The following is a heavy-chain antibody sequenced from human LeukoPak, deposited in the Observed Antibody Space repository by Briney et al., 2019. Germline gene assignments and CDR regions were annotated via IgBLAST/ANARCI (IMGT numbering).Heavy chain of an antibody. CDR1: GYTFTSYD. Sequence: ASVKVSCKASGYTFTSYDINWVRQATGQGLEWMGWMNPNSGNTGYAQKFQGRVTMTRNTSISTAYMELSSLRSEDTAVYYCARGLCSSTSCYSTWFDPWGQGTLVTVCS. J-gene: IGHJ5*02. V-gene: IGHV1-8*01. D-gene: IGHD2-2*01. CDR3: ARGLCSSTSCYSTWFDP. CDR2: MNPNSGNT.